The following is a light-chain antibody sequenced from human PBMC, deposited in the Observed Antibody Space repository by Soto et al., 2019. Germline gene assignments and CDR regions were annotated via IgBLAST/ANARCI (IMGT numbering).Light chain of an antibody. V-gene: IGLV1-40*01. CDR2: DNN. J-gene: IGLJ7*01. Sequence: QSVLTQPPSVSGAPGQRVTISFTGSSSNIGAGYDVHWYQQLPGTAPKLLISDNNNRPSGVPDRFSGSKSGTSASLAIAGLQTEDEADYYCQSYDSTLSRAVFGGGTQLTVL. CDR1: SSNIGAGYD. CDR3: QSYDSTLSRAV.